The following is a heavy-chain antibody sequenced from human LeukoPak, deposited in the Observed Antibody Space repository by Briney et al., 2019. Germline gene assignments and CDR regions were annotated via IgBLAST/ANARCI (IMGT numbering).Heavy chain of an antibody. CDR2: IYYSGST. V-gene: IGHV4-31*03. D-gene: IGHD2-15*01. Sequence: SQTLSLTCTVSGGSINSGGYYWSWIRQHPGKGLEWIGYIYYSGSTYYNPSLKSRVTISVDTSKNQFSLKLSSVTAADTAVYYCARVGVRSGWLDDWGQGTLVTVSS. J-gene: IGHJ5*02. CDR3: ARVGVRSGWLDD. CDR1: GGSINSGGYY.